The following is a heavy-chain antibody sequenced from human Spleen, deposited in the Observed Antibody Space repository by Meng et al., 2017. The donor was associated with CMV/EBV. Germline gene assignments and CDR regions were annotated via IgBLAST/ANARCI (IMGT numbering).Heavy chain of an antibody. Sequence: GESLKISCAASGFTVSSNYMSWVRQAPGKGLEWVANIKQDGSEKYYVDSVKGRFTISRDNAKNSLYLQMNSLRAEDTAVYYCARVLGAYDFWSGYSSYGMDVWGQGTTVTVSS. CDR2: IKQDGSEK. D-gene: IGHD3-3*01. V-gene: IGHV3-7*01. CDR3: ARVLGAYDFWSGYSSYGMDV. J-gene: IGHJ6*02. CDR1: GFTVSSNY.